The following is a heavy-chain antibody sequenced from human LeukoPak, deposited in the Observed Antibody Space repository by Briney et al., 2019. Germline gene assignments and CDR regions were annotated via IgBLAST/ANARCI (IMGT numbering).Heavy chain of an antibody. D-gene: IGHD3-10*01. CDR3: TRDAIYYGSGSYSWFDP. J-gene: IGHJ5*02. CDR2: IWYDGSNK. V-gene: IGHV3-33*01. CDR1: GFTFSSYG. Sequence: GRSLRLFCAAAGFTFSSYGMHWVRQAPGKGLEWVAVIWYDGSNKYYADSVKGRFTISRDNSKNTLYLQMNSLRAEDTAVYYCTRDAIYYGSGSYSWFDPWGQGTLVTVSS.